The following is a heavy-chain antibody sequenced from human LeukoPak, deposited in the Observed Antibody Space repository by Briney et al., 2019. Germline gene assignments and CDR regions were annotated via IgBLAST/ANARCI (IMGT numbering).Heavy chain of an antibody. CDR2: INPDGSDT. V-gene: IGHV3-74*01. CDR3: TRDSFDSSGNYKGIDY. CDR1: GFTFSRFW. J-gene: IGHJ4*02. Sequence: GGSLRLSCAASGFTFSRFWMHWVRQTPEKGLVWVSRINPDGSDTAYADSVKGRFTISRDNAKNTPYLEMNSLRAEDTAVYYCTRDSFDSSGNYKGIDYWGQGTLVTVSA. D-gene: IGHD3-22*01.